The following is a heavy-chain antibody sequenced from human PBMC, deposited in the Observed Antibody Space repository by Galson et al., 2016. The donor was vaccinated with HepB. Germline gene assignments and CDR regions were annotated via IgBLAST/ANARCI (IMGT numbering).Heavy chain of an antibody. Sequence: TLSLTCAVSGDSVRSGGYYWSWIRHHPGKGLEWIGYISNTGSSYYHPSLKSRVSLLADESNNHLSLRLSSVTAADTAIYYCTRVIGIWPMRVPRCYFDSWGQGTLVTVSS. V-gene: IGHV4-31*11. D-gene: IGHD2-2*01. CDR1: GDSVRSGGYY. J-gene: IGHJ4*03. CDR2: ISNTGSS. CDR3: TRVIGIWPMRVPRCYFDS.